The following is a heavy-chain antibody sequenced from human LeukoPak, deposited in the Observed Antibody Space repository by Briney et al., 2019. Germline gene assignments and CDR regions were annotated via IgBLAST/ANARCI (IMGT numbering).Heavy chain of an antibody. CDR2: MNPNSGNT. D-gene: IGHD3-3*01. CDR3: ARGIRIPKSDPITIFSSYYYYMDV. CDR1: VYTFTSYD. J-gene: IGHJ6*03. Sequence: ASVKVSCKASVYTFTSYDINWVRQATGQGLEWMGWMNPNSGNTGYAQKFQGRVTITRNTSISTAYMELSSLRSEDTAVYYCARGIRIPKSDPITIFSSYYYYMDVWGKGTTVTVSS. V-gene: IGHV1-8*03.